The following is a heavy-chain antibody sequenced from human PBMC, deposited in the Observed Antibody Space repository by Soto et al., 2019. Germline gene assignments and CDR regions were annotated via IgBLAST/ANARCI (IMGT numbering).Heavy chain of an antibody. Sequence: QLQLQESGPGLVRPSETLSLTCTVSGGSISSRNYYWGWIRQPPGKGLEWIGSIFYTGNTYSNPSLKSRVTISVDTSKNQFSLKLSSVTAADTAVYYCARHLQLVGPYYFDYWGQGTLVTVSS. CDR3: ARHLQLVGPYYFDY. CDR1: GGSISSRNYY. CDR2: IFYTGNT. V-gene: IGHV4-39*01. J-gene: IGHJ4*02. D-gene: IGHD2-15*01.